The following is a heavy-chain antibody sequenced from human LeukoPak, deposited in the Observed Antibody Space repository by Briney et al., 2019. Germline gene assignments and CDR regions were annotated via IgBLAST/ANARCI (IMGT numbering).Heavy chain of an antibody. V-gene: IGHV4-31*03. CDR1: GGSISSGGYY. Sequence: SETLSLTCTVSGGSISSGGYYWSWIRQHPGKGLEWIGYIYYSGSTYYNPSLKSRVTISVDTSKNQFSLKLSSVTAADTAVYYCAREYYYGSGSLKWGQGTLVTVSS. J-gene: IGHJ4*02. CDR3: AREYYYGSGSLK. D-gene: IGHD3-10*01. CDR2: IYYSGST.